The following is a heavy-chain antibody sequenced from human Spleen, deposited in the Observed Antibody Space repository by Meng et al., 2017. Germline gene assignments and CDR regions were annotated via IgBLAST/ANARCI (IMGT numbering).Heavy chain of an antibody. CDR2: ISGSGGNT. Sequence: GESLKISCVASGFTFSSYAMSWVRQAPGKGLEWVSTISGSGGNTYYADSVKGRFTISRDNSKNTLYLQMNSLRAEDTAVYYCARETGIAAAGTSYWGQGTLVTVSS. CDR1: GFTFSSYA. V-gene: IGHV3-23*01. D-gene: IGHD6-13*01. CDR3: ARETGIAAAGTSY. J-gene: IGHJ4*02.